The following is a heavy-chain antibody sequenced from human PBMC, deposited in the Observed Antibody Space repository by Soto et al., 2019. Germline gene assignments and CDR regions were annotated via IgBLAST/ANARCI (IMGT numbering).Heavy chain of an antibody. CDR3: TKDLHIAATDY. V-gene: IGHV3-74*01. CDR2: IKGDGSQT. CDR1: GFSFSNYW. Sequence: LRLSCAASGFSFSNYWMHWVRQAPGMGLVWVSRIKGDGSQTNYADSVKGRFTISRDNAKNTLYLQMNSLRAEDTAIYYCTKDLHIAATDYWGQGTLVTVSS. D-gene: IGHD6-13*01. J-gene: IGHJ4*02.